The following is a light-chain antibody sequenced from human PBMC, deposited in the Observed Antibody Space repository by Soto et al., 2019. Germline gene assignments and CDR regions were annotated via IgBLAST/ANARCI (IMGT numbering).Light chain of an antibody. V-gene: IGLV2-14*03. J-gene: IGLJ1*01. CDR2: DVT. Sequence: QSALTQPASVSGSPGQSITISCTGTSSDVGGYNYVSWYQHHPGKAPKLIIYDVTNRPSGVSNPCSGSKSGNTASLTISGLQPEDEADYYCSSNTTSNTRQIVFGTGTKVTVL. CDR3: SSNTTSNTRQIV. CDR1: SSDVGGYNY.